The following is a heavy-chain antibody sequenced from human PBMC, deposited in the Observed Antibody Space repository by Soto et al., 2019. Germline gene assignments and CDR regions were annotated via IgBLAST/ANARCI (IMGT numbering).Heavy chain of an antibody. Sequence: SQTLSLTCAISGDGFSSNTAACNWIRQSPSRGLEWVGRTYYRSHWVNDYADSVRSRISMKPDTSKNQFSLELDSVTPEDTSVYYCAREKGDYHDSSGPFDYCGLGTLVTVSS. D-gene: IGHD3-22*01. CDR1: GDGFSSNTAA. V-gene: IGHV6-1*01. CDR3: AREKGDYHDSSGPFDY. J-gene: IGHJ4*02. CDR2: TYYRSHWVN.